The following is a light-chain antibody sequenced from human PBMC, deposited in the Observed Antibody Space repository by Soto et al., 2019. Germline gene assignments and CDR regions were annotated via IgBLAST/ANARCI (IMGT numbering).Light chain of an antibody. CDR1: QSVCSN. V-gene: IGKV3-15*01. CDR3: QQYYHWPRT. CDR2: AAS. J-gene: IGKJ1*01. Sequence: EVILTQSPATLSVSPGERVTLSCRASQSVCSNLAWFQQKPGQTPRLLMYAASTRPTSIAARFSGSGSGTDFILTITSLQSEDSGVYYCQQYYHWPRTFGQGTKVIIK.